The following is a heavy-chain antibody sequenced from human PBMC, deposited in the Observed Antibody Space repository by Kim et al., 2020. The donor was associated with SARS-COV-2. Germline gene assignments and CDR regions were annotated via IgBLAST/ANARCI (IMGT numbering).Heavy chain of an antibody. Sequence: GGSLRLSCAASGFTFTTYSMHWVRQAPGKGLEWVAVISYDGSNKYYADSVKGRFTISRDDSKNTLYLQMNSLRAEDTAVYYCARHYYDSSGYYRGLDYWGQGTLVTVSS. CDR3: ARHYYDSSGYYRGLDY. CDR2: ISYDGSNK. D-gene: IGHD3-22*01. V-gene: IGHV3-30*04. J-gene: IGHJ4*02. CDR1: GFTFTTYS.